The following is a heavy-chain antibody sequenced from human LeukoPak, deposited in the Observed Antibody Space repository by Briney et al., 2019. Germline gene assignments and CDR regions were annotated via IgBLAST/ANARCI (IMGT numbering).Heavy chain of an antibody. D-gene: IGHD3-3*01. CDR1: GYTFTTYA. CDR3: ARGLYYDFWSGYVYYYYGMDV. CDR2: ISVNNGHT. V-gene: IGHV1-8*02. Sequence: ASMKVSCKTSGYTFTTYAISWVRQAPGQGLECMGWISVNNGHTKYPQKFQGRVTMTRNTSISTAYMELSSLRSEDTAVYYCARGLYYDFWSGYVYYYYGMDVWGQGTTVTVSS. J-gene: IGHJ6*02.